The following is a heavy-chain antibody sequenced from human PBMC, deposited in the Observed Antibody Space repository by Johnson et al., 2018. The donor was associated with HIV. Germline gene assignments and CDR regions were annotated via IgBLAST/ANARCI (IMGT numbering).Heavy chain of an antibody. D-gene: IGHD1-26*01. CDR3: AREGLIVGATLGAFDI. CDR2: IRSNGGST. V-gene: IGHV3-64*01. J-gene: IGHJ3*02. Sequence: MQLVESGGGLVQPGGSLRLSCAASGFTFSSYAMHWVRQAPGKGLEYVSAIRSNGGSTYYANSVKGRFTISRDNSKNTLYLQMGSLRAEDMAVYYCAREGLIVGATLGAFDIWGQGTMVTVSS. CDR1: GFTFSSYA.